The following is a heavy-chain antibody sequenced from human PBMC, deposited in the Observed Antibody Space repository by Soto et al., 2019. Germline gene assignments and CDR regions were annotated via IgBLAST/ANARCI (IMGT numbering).Heavy chain of an antibody. CDR3: VKAWYNDVWGYYFDY. D-gene: IGHD3-10*02. J-gene: IGHJ4*02. V-gene: IGHV3-7*01. CDR1: GFTFSSYW. CDR2: IKEDGSGK. Sequence: EVQLVESGGGLVQPGGSLRLSCAASGFTFSSYWMTWVRQAPGKGLEWVANIKEDGSGKYYVDSVKGRFTISRDNTKNSLYLQLNSLRAEHTATYYCVKAWYNDVWGYYFDYWGQGTLVTVSS.